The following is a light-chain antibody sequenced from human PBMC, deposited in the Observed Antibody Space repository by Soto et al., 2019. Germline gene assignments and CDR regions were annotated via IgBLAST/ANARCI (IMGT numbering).Light chain of an antibody. CDR1: SSDVGGYKY. V-gene: IGLV2-8*01. CDR3: SSYADSNNLL. Sequence: QSALTQPPSASGSPGQSVTISCTGTSSDVGGYKYVSWYQQHPGKAPKLLIYEATQRPSGVLDRFSGSKSGNTASLTVSGLQAEDEADYYCSSYADSNNLLFGGGTKLTVL. CDR2: EAT. J-gene: IGLJ3*02.